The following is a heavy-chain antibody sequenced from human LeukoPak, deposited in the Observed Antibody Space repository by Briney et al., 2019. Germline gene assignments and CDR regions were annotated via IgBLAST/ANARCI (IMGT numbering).Heavy chain of an antibody. J-gene: IGHJ5*02. D-gene: IGHD2-2*02. CDR3: AKGLGYCSSTSCYNTPNWFDP. V-gene: IGHV3-23*01. CDR2: ISGSGGST. CDR1: GFTFSSYA. Sequence: GGSLRLSCAASGFTFSSYAMSWVRQAPGKGLEWVSAISGSGGSTYYADSVKGRFTISRDNSKNTLYLQMNSLRAEDTAVYYCAKGLGYCSSTSCYNTPNWFDPWGQGTLVTVSS.